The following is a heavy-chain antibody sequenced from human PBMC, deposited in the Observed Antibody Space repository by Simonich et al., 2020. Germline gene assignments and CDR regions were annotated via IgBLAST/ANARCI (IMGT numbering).Heavy chain of an antibody. D-gene: IGHD6-19*01. CDR3: ARWIAVAGTGAYGMDV. CDR1: GFTFSSYS. Sequence: EVQLVESGGGLVKPGGSLRLSCAASGFTFSSYSMNWVRQAPGKGLEWVSSISSRSSYIYYADSVKSRFTISRDNAKNSLYMQMNSLRAEDTAVDYCARWIAVAGTGAYGMDVWGQGTTVTVSS. V-gene: IGHV3-21*01. CDR2: ISSRSSYI. J-gene: IGHJ6*02.